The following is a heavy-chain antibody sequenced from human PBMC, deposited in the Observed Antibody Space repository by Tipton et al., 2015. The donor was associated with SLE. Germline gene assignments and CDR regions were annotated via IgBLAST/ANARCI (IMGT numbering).Heavy chain of an antibody. CDR1: GYSISSGYY. Sequence: TLSLTCAVSGYSISSGYYWGWIRQPPGKGLEWIGSVNHGGNTYYNPSLKSRVTISVDTSKNHFSLKLTSVTAADTAVYYCARGGTVFGVVLNWFDPWGQGTLVTVSS. CDR3: ARGGTVFGVVLNWFDP. CDR2: VNHGGNT. D-gene: IGHD3-3*01. J-gene: IGHJ5*02. V-gene: IGHV4-38-2*01.